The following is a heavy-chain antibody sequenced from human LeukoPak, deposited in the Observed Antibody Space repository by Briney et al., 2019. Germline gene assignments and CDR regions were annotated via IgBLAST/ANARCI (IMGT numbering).Heavy chain of an antibody. CDR1: GYSFTSRW. Sequence: GESLTISCQGSGYSFTSRWIAWVRQMPGKGLEWMGIIYPDDSDIRYNPSFQGQVTMSADKSVNVAYLQWSSLKASDTAMYYCATFSNYGDFFDFSGQGTLVTVSS. J-gene: IGHJ4*02. D-gene: IGHD4-17*01. CDR3: ATFSNYGDFFDF. V-gene: IGHV5-51*01. CDR2: IYPDDSDI.